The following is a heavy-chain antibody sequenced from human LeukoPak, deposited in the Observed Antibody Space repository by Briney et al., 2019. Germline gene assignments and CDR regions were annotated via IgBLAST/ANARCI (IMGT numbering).Heavy chain of an antibody. D-gene: IGHD5-12*01. CDR2: IQYDGSNK. V-gene: IGHV3-30*02. CDR3: AKDFLLPYSGHWGVVDY. Sequence: PGGSLRLSCVASGFTFSSNGMHWVRQAPGKGLEWVTFIQYDGSNKYYADSVKGRFTISRDNSKNTLYLQMNSLRAEDTAVYYCAKDFLLPYSGHWGVVDYWGQGTLVTVSS. J-gene: IGHJ4*02. CDR1: GFTFSSNG.